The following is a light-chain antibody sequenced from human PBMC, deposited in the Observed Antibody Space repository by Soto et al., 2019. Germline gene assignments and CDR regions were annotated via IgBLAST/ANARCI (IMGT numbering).Light chain of an antibody. CDR2: DVS. V-gene: IGLV2-14*01. CDR1: SSDVGGYNY. CDR3: SSYTSRRTLV. J-gene: IGLJ2*01. Sequence: QSALTQPASVSGSPGQSITISCTGTSSDVGGYNYVSWYQQHPGKAPKLTIYDVSNRPSGVSNRFSGSKSGNPASLTNSGLQAGDEAYYCRSSYTSRRTLVFGGGTKLTVL.